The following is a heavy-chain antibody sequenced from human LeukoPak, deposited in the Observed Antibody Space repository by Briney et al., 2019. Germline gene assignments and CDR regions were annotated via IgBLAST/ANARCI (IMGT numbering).Heavy chain of an antibody. CDR2: ISYDGSNK. J-gene: IGHJ5*02. CDR3: ARDSYGTSGHIP. V-gene: IGHV3-30-3*01. D-gene: IGHD5-18*01. Sequence: PGGSLRLSCAASGFTFSNYAMHWVRQAPGKGLEWVAVISYDGSNKHYTDSVKGRFTISRDNSKKTLYLQMNSLRAEDTAVYYCARDSYGTSGHIPWGQGTLVTVSS. CDR1: GFTFSNYA.